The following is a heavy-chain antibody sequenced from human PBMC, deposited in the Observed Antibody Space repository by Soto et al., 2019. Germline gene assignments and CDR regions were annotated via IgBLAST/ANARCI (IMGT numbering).Heavy chain of an antibody. CDR3: ARESGGATATLDYYYFYMDV. Sequence: QVQLVQSGAEVRKPGASVTVSCRSYGDSFNDYYIHWVRQAPGQGFEWIGWINPNGGATKYAQKFQGWVSMNRDTSIRTVYMQLRRLRSADTAVYYCARESGGATATLDYYYFYMDVWGTGTTVTVSS. CDR2: INPNGGAT. D-gene: IGHD1-26*01. CDR1: GDSFNDYY. J-gene: IGHJ6*03. V-gene: IGHV1-2*04.